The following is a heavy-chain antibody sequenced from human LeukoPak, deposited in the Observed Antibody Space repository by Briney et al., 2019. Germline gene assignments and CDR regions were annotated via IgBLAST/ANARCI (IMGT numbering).Heavy chain of an antibody. V-gene: IGHV4-39*01. CDR3: ARRAYDFWSGPEYFQH. CDR1: DSSISSSSYY. CDR2: LYYSGST. Sequence: PSETLSLTGTVPDSSISSSSYYWCWIRQPPGKGLGWTGSLYYSGSTYYNPSLKRRVTISVDTSKNQFSLKLSSVTAAETAVYYCARRAYDFWSGPEYFQHWGQGTLVTVSS. D-gene: IGHD3-3*01. J-gene: IGHJ1*01.